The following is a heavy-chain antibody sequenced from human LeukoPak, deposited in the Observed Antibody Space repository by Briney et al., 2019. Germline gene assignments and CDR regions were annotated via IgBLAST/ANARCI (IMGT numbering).Heavy chain of an antibody. V-gene: IGHV4-39*01. CDR1: GGSISSSSYY. D-gene: IGHD6-13*01. CDR3: ARKEGGQLVNTRRWFDP. CDR2: IYYSGST. J-gene: IGHJ5*02. Sequence: SETLSLTCTVSGGSISSSSYYWGWIRQPPGKGLEWIGSIYYSGSTYYNPSLKSRVTISVDTSKNQFSLRLTSVTAADTAVYYCARKEGGQLVNTRRWFDPWGQGTLVTVSS.